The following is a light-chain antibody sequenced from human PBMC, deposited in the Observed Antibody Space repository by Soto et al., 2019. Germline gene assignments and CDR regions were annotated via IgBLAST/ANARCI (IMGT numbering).Light chain of an antibody. Sequence: QSALSQPPSASGSPGQSVTISCTGTSSDVGGYNYVSWYQQHPGKGPKLMIYEVSKRPSGVPDRFSGSRSGNMASLTVSGLQAEDEADYFCSSYAGSNNYVFGTETKLTVL. CDR1: SSDVGGYNY. CDR2: EVS. J-gene: IGLJ1*01. CDR3: SSYAGSNNYV. V-gene: IGLV2-8*01.